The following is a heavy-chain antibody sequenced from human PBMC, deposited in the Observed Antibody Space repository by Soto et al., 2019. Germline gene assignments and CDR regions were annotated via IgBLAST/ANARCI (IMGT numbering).Heavy chain of an antibody. Sequence: GGSLRLSCAASGFSFSSYDMHWVRQAPCKGLEWLAVIWSDGSDEHYADSLKGRLTLSRDNSKNTLYLQMNNLRDEDTAVYYCARGSRRFDSSGYYHVLNYWGQGTLVTVSS. CDR2: IWSDGSDE. J-gene: IGHJ4*02. CDR3: ARGSRRFDSSGYYHVLNY. D-gene: IGHD3-22*01. V-gene: IGHV3-33*01. CDR1: GFSFSSYD.